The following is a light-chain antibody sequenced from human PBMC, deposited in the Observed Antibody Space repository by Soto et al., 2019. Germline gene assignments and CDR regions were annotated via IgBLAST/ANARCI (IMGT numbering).Light chain of an antibody. CDR2: EVS. Sequence: QSALTQPPSASGSPGQSVTISCTGTSSDVGGYNYVSWYQQHPGKAPKLMIFEVSKRPSGVPDRFSGSKSGNTASLTVSGLQVEYEADYYCSSYAGSNNWVFGGWPKLTVL. V-gene: IGLV2-8*01. CDR1: SSDVGGYNY. CDR3: SSYAGSNNWV. J-gene: IGLJ3*02.